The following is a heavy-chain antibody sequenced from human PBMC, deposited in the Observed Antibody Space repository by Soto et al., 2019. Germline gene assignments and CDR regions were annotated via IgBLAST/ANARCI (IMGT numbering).Heavy chain of an antibody. D-gene: IGHD5-12*01. J-gene: IGHJ4*02. Sequence: QVQLVHSVAEVKKPGSSGKVSCKASGGTFSSYAISWVLQAPVRGLEWMVGIIPIFGTANYAQKFQGRVTITADESTSTAYMELWSLRSEDPVFYYWARNSRDGYNSPCDYWGQRTLVPGS. V-gene: IGHV1-69*01. CDR2: IIPIFGTA. CDR3: ARNSRDGYNSPCDY. CDR1: GGTFSSYA.